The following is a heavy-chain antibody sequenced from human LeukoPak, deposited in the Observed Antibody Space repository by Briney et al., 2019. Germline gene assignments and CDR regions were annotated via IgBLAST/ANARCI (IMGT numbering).Heavy chain of an antibody. CDR1: GGTFSSYA. J-gene: IGHJ4*02. Sequence: SAKVSWKASGGTFSSYAISWVRQAPGQGLEWMGGIIPIFGTANYAQKFQGGVTITTDESTSTAYMELSSLRSEDTAVYYCARDDCSGGSCFGYWGQGTLVTASS. CDR2: IIPIFGTA. V-gene: IGHV1-69*05. CDR3: ARDDCSGGSCFGY. D-gene: IGHD2-15*01.